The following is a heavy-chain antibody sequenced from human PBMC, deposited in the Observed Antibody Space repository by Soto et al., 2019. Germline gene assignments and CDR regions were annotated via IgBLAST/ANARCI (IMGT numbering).Heavy chain of an antibody. CDR2: IIPILGIA. V-gene: IGHV1-69*02. CDR3: ARAGASCGGDCYSDFDY. Sequence: QVQLVQSGAEVKKPGSSVKVSCKASGGTFSSYTISWVRQAPGQGLEWMGRIIPILGIANYAQKFQGRVTSTADKSTSTAYMELSSLRSEDTAVYYCARAGASCGGDCYSDFDYWAREPWSPSPQ. D-gene: IGHD2-21*02. CDR1: GGTFSSYT. J-gene: IGHJ4*02.